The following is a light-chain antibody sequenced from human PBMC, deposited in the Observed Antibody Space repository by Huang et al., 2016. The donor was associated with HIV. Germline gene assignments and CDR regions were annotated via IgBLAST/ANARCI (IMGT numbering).Light chain of an antibody. Sequence: EIVLTQSPGTLSLSPGGRATLSCRASQSISGTYLAWYQQKPGQAPRLLIYGTSIRATGIPDRFCGSGAATDFTLTISRLEPEDFAVYYCQQYGTSPPSLTFGGGTKVEIK. CDR1: QSISGTY. V-gene: IGKV3-20*01. CDR3: QQYGTSPPSLT. CDR2: GTS. J-gene: IGKJ4*01.